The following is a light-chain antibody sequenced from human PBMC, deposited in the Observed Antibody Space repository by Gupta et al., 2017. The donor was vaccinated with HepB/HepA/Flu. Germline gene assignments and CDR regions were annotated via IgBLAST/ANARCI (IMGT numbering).Light chain of an antibody. V-gene: IGKV3-15*01. Sequence: ETVMTQTPATLSVSPGERATLSCRASQSISKNLAWYQQKPGQAPRLLIYGASTRDTGVPARFSGSGCGTEFTLTITSRQSEDFAVYYCQQYNVWPPWTFGQGTKVEIK. CDR3: QQYNVWPPWT. CDR2: GAS. J-gene: IGKJ1*01. CDR1: QSISKN.